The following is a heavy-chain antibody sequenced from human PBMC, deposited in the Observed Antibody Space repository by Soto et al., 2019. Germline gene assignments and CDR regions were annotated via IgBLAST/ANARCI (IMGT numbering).Heavy chain of an antibody. Sequence: ASVKVSCKASGFTLTSYGFRWVRQAPGQGLERMGRIRGYNGNTNYAQKLQGRVTMSTDTTTSTANMELRSLRYDDTAVYYIARNQYCSGGSCYDWFDPWGQGTLVTVSS. V-gene: IGHV1-18*01. CDR3: ARNQYCSGGSCYDWFDP. D-gene: IGHD2-15*01. J-gene: IGHJ5*02. CDR1: GFTLTSYG. CDR2: IRGYNGNT.